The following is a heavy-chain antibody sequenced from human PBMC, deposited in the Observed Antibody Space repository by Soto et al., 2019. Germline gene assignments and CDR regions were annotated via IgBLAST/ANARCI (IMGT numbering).Heavy chain of an antibody. CDR1: GYRFTSYW. J-gene: IGHJ4*02. D-gene: IGHD4-4*01. Sequence: GESLKISCKGSGYRFTSYWIGWVRQMPGKGLEWMGIIYPGDSDTRYSPSFQGQVTISADKSISTAYLQWSSLKASDTAMFYCARSDDYSNYGPTHFDYWGQGTLVTVSS. V-gene: IGHV5-51*01. CDR2: IYPGDSDT. CDR3: ARSDDYSNYGPTHFDY.